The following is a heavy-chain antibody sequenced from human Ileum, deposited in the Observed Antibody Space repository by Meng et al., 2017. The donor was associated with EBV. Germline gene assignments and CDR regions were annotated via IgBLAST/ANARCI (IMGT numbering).Heavy chain of an antibody. CDR3: ARYGRCNGNSFYCFDP. V-gene: IGHV4-34*01. D-gene: IGHD4-23*01. CDR2: IDQSGYT. Sequence: QVRPQQWGTGLMKPSETLSLTCAGYGGSFNDYYWTWLRQPPGKGLEWIGEIDQSGYTKFNPSLSSRATISRDTSNNQFSLRLNSVTAADTALYYCARYGRCNGNSFYCFDPWGQGTLVTVSS. CDR1: GGSFNDYY. J-gene: IGHJ5*02.